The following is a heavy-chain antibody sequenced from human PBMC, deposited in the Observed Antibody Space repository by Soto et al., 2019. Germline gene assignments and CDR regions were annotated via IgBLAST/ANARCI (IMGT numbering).Heavy chain of an antibody. CDR3: AREKLEGLNWFDP. J-gene: IGHJ5*02. Sequence: SETLSLTCTVSGASSSGSSYYWGWIRQPPGKGLEWIGNIYYSGGTYYNPSLQSRVTISLDTSKNQFSLKLSSVTAADTAVYYCAREKLEGLNWFDPWGQGTLVTVSS. V-gene: IGHV4-39*02. CDR2: IYYSGGT. CDR1: GASSSGSSYY. D-gene: IGHD1-1*01.